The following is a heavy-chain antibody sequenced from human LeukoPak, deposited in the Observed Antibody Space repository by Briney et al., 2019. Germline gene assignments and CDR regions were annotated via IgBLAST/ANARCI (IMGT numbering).Heavy chain of an antibody. CDR1: GGSFSGYC. D-gene: IGHD6-13*01. CDR3: ARGGFRAAAGTALWY. V-gene: IGHV4-34*01. Sequence: SETLSLTCAVYGGSFSGYCWSWIRQPPGKGLEWIGEINHSGSTNYNPSLKSRVTISIDTSKNQFSLKLNSVTAADTAVYFCARGGFRAAAGTALWYWGQGTLVTVAS. CDR2: INHSGST. J-gene: IGHJ4*02.